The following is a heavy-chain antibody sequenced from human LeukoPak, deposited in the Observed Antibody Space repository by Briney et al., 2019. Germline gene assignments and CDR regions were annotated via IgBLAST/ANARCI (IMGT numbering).Heavy chain of an antibody. CDR1: GGSISSYY. CDR3: AATIGVRYYYGMDV. V-gene: IGHV4-59*08. J-gene: IGHJ6*02. D-gene: IGHD5-24*01. Sequence: SETLSLTCTVSGGSISSYYWSWIRQPPGKGLEWIGYIYYSGSTNYNPSLKSQVTISVDTSKNQFSLKLSSVTAADTAVYYCAATIGVRYYYGMDVWGQGTTVTVSS. CDR2: IYYSGST.